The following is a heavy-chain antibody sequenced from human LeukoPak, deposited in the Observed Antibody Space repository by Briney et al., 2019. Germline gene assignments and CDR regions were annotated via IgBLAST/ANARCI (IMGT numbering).Heavy chain of an antibody. V-gene: IGHV3-7*01. D-gene: IGHD1-1*01. CDR2: IKEDGSEN. Sequence: GGSLRLSCAASGFTFSRYWLTWVRQAPGKGLEWVANIKEDGSENSYVESVKGRFTISRDNAKNSLYLQLNSLRAEDTGVYFCARQRYSDYWGQGTLVTVSS. J-gene: IGHJ4*02. CDR1: GFTFSRYW. CDR3: ARQRYSDY.